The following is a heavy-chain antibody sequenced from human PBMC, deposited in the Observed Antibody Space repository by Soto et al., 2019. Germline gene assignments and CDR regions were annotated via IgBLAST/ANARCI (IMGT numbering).Heavy chain of an antibody. J-gene: IGHJ6*02. CDR2: IIPLIGTA. CDR1: GGTFSTYG. Sequence: QVQLVQSGAEVRKPGSSVTVSCKASGGTFSTYGITWVRQAPGHGLEWMGNIIPLIGTANYAQRFRGRVTITAAESTTTAYMELTTLRSEDTAVYYCARVVMTTVPASFYYGLDVWGQGTTVTVSS. CDR3: ARVVMTTVPASFYYGLDV. V-gene: IGHV1-69*18. D-gene: IGHD4-4*01.